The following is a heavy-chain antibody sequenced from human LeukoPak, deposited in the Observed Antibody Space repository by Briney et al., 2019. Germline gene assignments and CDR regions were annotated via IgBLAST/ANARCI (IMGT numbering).Heavy chain of an antibody. CDR3: AREPTAMAPYNWFDP. Sequence: GASVKVSCKASGYTFTSYGISWVRQAPGQGLEWMGWITAYNGNTNYAQKFEGKVTMTTDTSTRTAYMELRSLRSDDTAVYYCAREPTAMAPYNWFDPWGQGTLVTVSS. V-gene: IGHV1-18*04. CDR1: GYTFTSYG. CDR2: ITAYNGNT. D-gene: IGHD5-18*01. J-gene: IGHJ5*02.